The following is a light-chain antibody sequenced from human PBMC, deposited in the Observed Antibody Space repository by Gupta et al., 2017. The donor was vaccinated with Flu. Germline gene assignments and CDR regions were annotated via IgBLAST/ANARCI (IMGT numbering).Light chain of an antibody. J-gene: IGLJ3*02. CDR3: GKWDRSLSSV. Sequence: QKVTISCSGSSSNIGNNFVSWYQQLPATPPILCSLENSKRPSGIPVCGSGSGSGTSETITITGLQAGDESYYYSGKWDRSLSSVFGGGTKVSVL. V-gene: IGLV1-51*01. CDR1: SSNIGNNF. CDR2: ENS.